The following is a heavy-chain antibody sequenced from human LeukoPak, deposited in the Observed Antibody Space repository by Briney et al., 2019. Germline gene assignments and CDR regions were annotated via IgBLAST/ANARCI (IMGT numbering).Heavy chain of an antibody. J-gene: IGHJ4*02. V-gene: IGHV3-7*01. Sequence: PGGSLRLSCVASGFTFSNYYMSWVRQTPGKGLEWVANIEQGGTEKYCVDSVKGRFTISRDNAKNSLYLQMNSLRAEDTALYYCARNPSHGLFDYWGQGTLVIVSS. CDR2: IEQGGTEK. CDR1: GFTFSNYY. CDR3: ARNPSHGLFDY.